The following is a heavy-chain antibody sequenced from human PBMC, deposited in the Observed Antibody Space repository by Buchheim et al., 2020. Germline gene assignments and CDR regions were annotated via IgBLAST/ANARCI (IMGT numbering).Heavy chain of an antibody. D-gene: IGHD3-22*01. V-gene: IGHV4-34*01. CDR2: INHSGST. CDR1: GGSFSGYY. J-gene: IGHJ4*02. CDR3: ARGPGFVIDGPDY. Sequence: QVQLQQWGAGLLKPSETLSLTCAVYGGSFSGYYWSWIRKPPGKGLEWIGEINHSGSTNYNPSLKSRVTISVDTSKNQFSLKLSSVTAADTAGYYCARGPGFVIDGPDYWGQGTL.